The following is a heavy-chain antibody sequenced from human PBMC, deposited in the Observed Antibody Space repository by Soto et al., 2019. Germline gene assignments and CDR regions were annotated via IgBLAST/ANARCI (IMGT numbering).Heavy chain of an antibody. CDR2: SYYSRSR. CDR1: PGSISSSSYY. Sequence: PSETLSLTCTLSPGSISSSSYYRGSIRRRRGKGLEWVGSSYYSRSRYYNPPLKSRITVRLDTSKNQFSLKLISVTAADTAVYYCARLVAVVYIVATGTFDPWGQGTQVTVSS. CDR3: ARLVAVVYIVATGTFDP. V-gene: IGHV4-39*01. D-gene: IGHD5-12*01. J-gene: IGHJ5*02.